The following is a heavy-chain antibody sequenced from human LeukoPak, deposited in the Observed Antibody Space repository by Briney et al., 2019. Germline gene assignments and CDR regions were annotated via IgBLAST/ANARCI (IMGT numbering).Heavy chain of an antibody. D-gene: IGHD3-16*01. CDR1: GYTLTDYY. CDR2: INPNSGAT. CDR3: ARGRRILGGPENAGDFFDF. Sequence: ASVKVSCKASGYTLTDYYLHWVRQAPGQGLKWMGWINPNSGATHYTQSFQARVTMTRDTSIASSYMELTGLESDDTAVYYCARGRRILGGPENAGDFFDFWGQGSLVTVSS. J-gene: IGHJ4*01. V-gene: IGHV1-2*02.